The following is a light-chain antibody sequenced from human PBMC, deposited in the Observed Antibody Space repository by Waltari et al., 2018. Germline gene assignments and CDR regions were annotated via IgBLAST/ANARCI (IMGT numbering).Light chain of an antibody. CDR3: QQYGTSPRT. CDR1: QSVRNNH. CDR2: CAS. J-gene: IGKJ1*01. V-gene: IGKV3-20*01. Sequence: IVLPQSPGTLSLSPGERASLPCRTSQSVRNNHLAWYQQRPGQAPRPLIYCASSRAIGIPDRFSGSGSGTDFTLTISRLEPEDFAVYYCQQYGTSPRTFGQGTKVEIK.